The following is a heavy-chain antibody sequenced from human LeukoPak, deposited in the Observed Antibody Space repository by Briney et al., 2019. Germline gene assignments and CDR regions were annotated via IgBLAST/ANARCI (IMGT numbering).Heavy chain of an antibody. CDR2: ISSSGST. D-gene: IGHD3-3*01. CDR1: GFTFSSYE. CDR3: AKTMAYDFWSGYYDY. V-gene: IGHV3-23*01. J-gene: IGHJ4*02. Sequence: PGGSLRLSCAASGFTFSSYEMNWVRQAPGKGLEWVSYISSSGSTYYADSVKGRFTISRDNSKNTLYLQMNSLRAEDTAVYYCAKTMAYDFWSGYYDYWGQGTLVTVSS.